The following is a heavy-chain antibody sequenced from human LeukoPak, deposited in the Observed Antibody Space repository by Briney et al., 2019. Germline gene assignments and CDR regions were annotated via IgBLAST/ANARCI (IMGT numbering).Heavy chain of an antibody. J-gene: IGHJ4*02. CDR3: AKDGRSGAPFDR. V-gene: IGHV3-23*01. D-gene: IGHD3-3*01. CDR2: FSGSGSRT. Sequence: GGSLRLSCAASGFIFNSFAMSWVRQAPGKGLEWVSTFSGSGSRTSYADSVKGRFTISRDNSKNTLYLQMKSLRVEDTATYYCAKDGRSGAPFDRWGQGTVLTVSS. CDR1: GFIFNSFA.